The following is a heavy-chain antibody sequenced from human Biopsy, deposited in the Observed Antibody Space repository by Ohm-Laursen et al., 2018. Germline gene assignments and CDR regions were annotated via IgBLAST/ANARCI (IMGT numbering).Heavy chain of an antibody. CDR2: ISNRGST. CDR3: ARLYRLNDYWNDDPPDAFDV. D-gene: IGHD3-3*01. J-gene: IGHJ3*01. V-gene: IGHV4-59*01. CDR1: GGSISSDY. Sequence: TLSLTCTVSGGSISSDYWSWIRQSPGKGLEWIGYISNRGSTNSNPSLRGRVTISVDTSKNQSSLKLSSVTAADTAVFFCARLYRLNDYWNDDPPDAFDVWGQGTRVTVSS.